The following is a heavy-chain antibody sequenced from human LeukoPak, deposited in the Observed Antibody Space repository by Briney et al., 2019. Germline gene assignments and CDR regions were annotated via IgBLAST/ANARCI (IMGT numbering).Heavy chain of an antibody. CDR2: ISSSSYI. D-gene: IGHD6-13*01. Sequence: PGGSLRLSCAASGFTFSSYSMNWVRQAPGKGLEWVSSISSSSYIYYADSVKGRFTISRDNAKNSLYLQMNSLRAEDTAVYYCARDQSAGYSSNDFDYWGQGTLVTVSS. V-gene: IGHV3-21*01. CDR3: ARDQSAGYSSNDFDY. CDR1: GFTFSSYS. J-gene: IGHJ4*02.